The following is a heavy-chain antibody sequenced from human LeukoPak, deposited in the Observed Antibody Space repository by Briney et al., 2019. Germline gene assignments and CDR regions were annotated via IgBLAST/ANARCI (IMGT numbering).Heavy chain of an antibody. Sequence: SETLSLTCTVSGYSISSGYYWGWILQPPGKGLEWIGSIYHSGSTYYNPSLKSRVTISVDTSKNQFSLKLSSVTAADTAVYYCASLYGSGKRWVDPWGQGTLVTVSS. CDR1: GYSISSGYY. V-gene: IGHV4-38-2*02. CDR2: IYHSGST. D-gene: IGHD3-10*01. CDR3: ASLYGSGKRWVDP. J-gene: IGHJ5*02.